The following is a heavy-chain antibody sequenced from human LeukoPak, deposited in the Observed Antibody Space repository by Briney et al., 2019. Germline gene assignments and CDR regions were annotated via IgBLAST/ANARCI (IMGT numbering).Heavy chain of an antibody. D-gene: IGHD4-17*01. Sequence: SETLSLTCAVYGGSFSGYYWSWIRQPPGKGLEWIGEINHSGSTNYNPSLKSRVTISVDTSKNQFSPKLSSVTAADTAVYYCARRGRPVTYGDKRLDYWGQGTLVTVSS. CDR3: ARRGRPVTYGDKRLDY. J-gene: IGHJ4*02. CDR1: GGSFSGYY. CDR2: INHSGST. V-gene: IGHV4-34*01.